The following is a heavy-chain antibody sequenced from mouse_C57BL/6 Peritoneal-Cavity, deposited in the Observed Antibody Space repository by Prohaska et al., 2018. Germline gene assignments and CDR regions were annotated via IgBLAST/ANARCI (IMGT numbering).Heavy chain of an antibody. CDR3: TGGYDV. Sequence: EVKLEESGGGLVQPGGSMKLSCAASRFTFSNYWMNWVRQSPEKGLEWVVQIRLKSDNYATHYAESVKGRFTILRDDSKSSVYLQMNNLRAEDTGIYYCTGGYDVWGTGTTVTVSS. D-gene: IGHD2-2*01. CDR1: RFTFSNYW. V-gene: IGHV6-3*01. J-gene: IGHJ1*03. CDR2: IRLKSDNYAT.